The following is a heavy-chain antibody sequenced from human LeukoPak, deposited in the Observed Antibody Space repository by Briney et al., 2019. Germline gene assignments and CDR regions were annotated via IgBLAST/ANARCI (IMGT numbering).Heavy chain of an antibody. J-gene: IGHJ3*02. CDR3: ASDSYGSGRADAFDI. D-gene: IGHD3-10*01. CDR1: GGSISSSSYY. CDR2: IYHSGST. V-gene: IGHV4-39*07. Sequence: PSEALSLTCTVSGGSISSSSYYWGWIRQPPGKGLEWIGSIYHSGSTYYNPSLKSRVTISVDTSKNQFSLKLSSVTAADTAVYYCASDSYGSGRADAFDIWGQGTMVTVSS.